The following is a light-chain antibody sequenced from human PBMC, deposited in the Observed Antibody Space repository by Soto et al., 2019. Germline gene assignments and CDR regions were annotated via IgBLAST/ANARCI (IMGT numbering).Light chain of an antibody. CDR1: QSITGW. J-gene: IGKJ1*01. CDR3: QQYSTYLWT. V-gene: IGKV1-5*01. Sequence: EIPMTQCTSTLSASVGDRVTSTFWACQSITGWLAWYQQKPGKAPKLLMYDASSLESGVPSRFSGSGSGTEFTLTISSLQPDDFATYYCQQYSTYLWTFGQGTKVEI. CDR2: DAS.